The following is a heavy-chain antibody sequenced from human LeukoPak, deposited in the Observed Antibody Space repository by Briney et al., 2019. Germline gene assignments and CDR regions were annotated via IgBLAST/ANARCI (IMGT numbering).Heavy chain of an antibody. Sequence: GASVKVSCKASGYIFTSYGISWVRQAPGQGLEWMGWISSYNGNTNYGQKLQGRVTMTTDTSTSTVYMELRSLRSDDTAVYYCARDSPAQGGGRFDYWGQGTLVTVSS. D-gene: IGHD3-16*01. V-gene: IGHV1-18*01. J-gene: IGHJ4*02. CDR2: ISSYNGNT. CDR3: ARDSPAQGGGRFDY. CDR1: GYIFTSYG.